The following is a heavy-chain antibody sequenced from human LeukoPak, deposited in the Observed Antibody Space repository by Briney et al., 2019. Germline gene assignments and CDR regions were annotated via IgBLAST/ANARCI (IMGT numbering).Heavy chain of an antibody. CDR1: GYLISSGYY. CDR2: IYHSGSS. J-gene: IGHJ4*02. CDR3: ARDIVVVPAAMLDY. Sequence: SETLSLTCTVSGYLISSGYYWGWIRQPPGKGLEWIGSIYHSGSSYYNPSLESRVTISVDTSKNQFSLKLSSVTAADTAVYYCARDIVVVPAAMLDYWGQGTLVTVSS. V-gene: IGHV4-38-2*02. D-gene: IGHD2-2*01.